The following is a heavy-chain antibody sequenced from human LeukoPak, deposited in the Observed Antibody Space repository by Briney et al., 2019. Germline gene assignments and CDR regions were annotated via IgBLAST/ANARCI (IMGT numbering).Heavy chain of an antibody. CDR2: ISGSGVNT. J-gene: IGHJ6*02. D-gene: IGHD3-3*01. V-gene: IGHV3-23*01. CDR1: GFILSSYA. Sequence: GGSLRLSCAASGFILSSYAMSWVRPAPGKGLQWVSAISGSGVNTYYADSVKGRFTISRDNSENTLYLQMNSLRAEDTAVYYCAKDGTRVTTIFGVWGQGTTVTVSS. CDR3: AKDGTRVTTIFGV.